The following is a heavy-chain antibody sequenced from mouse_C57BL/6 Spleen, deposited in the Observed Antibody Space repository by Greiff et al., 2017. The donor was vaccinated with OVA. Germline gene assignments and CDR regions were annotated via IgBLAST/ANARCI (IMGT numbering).Heavy chain of an antibody. CDR3: ARPHDGYYRGFAY. Sequence: EVKLVESGGGLVQPGGSLKLSCAASGFTFSDYYMYWVRQTPEKRLEWVAYISNGGGSTYYPDTVKGRFTISRDNAKNTLYLQMSRLKSEDTAMYCCARPHDGYYRGFAYWGQGTLVTVSA. D-gene: IGHD2-3*01. CDR2: ISNGGGST. CDR1: GFTFSDYY. J-gene: IGHJ3*01. V-gene: IGHV5-12*01.